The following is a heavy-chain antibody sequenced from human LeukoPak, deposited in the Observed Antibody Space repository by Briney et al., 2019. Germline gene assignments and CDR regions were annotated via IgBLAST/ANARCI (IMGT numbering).Heavy chain of an antibody. CDR2: IYSSGNT. CDR3: ARLRWQLVGPYFDY. V-gene: IGHV4-59*01. Sequence: SETLSLTCSFSGDSISTYYWSWIRQSPGKGLEWIGHIYSSGNTDYNSSLKSRVTISVDTSKSQFSLRLSSVTATDTAVYYCARLRWQLVGPYFDYWGKGILVTVSS. J-gene: IGHJ4*02. D-gene: IGHD1-26*01. CDR1: GDSISTYY.